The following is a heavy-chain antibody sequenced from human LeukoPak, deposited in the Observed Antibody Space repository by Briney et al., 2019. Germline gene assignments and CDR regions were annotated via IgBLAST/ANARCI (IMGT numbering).Heavy chain of an antibody. CDR1: GGSISSYY. CDR3: ARDTITFGGVIAQYYFDY. V-gene: IGHV4-59*01. CDR2: IYYSGST. D-gene: IGHD3-16*02. J-gene: IGHJ4*02. Sequence: PSETLSLTCTVSGGSISSYYWSWIRQPPGKGLEWIGYIYYSGSTNYSPSLKSRVTISVDTSKNQFSLKLSSVTAADTAVYYCARDTITFGGVIAQYYFDYWGQGTLVTVSS.